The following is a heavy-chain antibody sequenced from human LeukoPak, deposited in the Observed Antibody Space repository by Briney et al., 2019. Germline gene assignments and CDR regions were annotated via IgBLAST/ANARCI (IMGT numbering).Heavy chain of an antibody. CDR1: GFTFSSYG. D-gene: IGHD5-12*01. V-gene: IGHV3-33*01. CDR2: IWYDGSNK. CDR3: ARDQIIVATILDYYYGMDV. Sequence: GRSLRLSCAASGFTFSSYGMHWVRQAPGKGLEWVAVIWYDGSNKYYADSVKGRFTISGDNSKNTLYLQMNSLRAEDTAVYYCARDQIIVATILDYYYGMDVWGQGTTVTVSS. J-gene: IGHJ6*02.